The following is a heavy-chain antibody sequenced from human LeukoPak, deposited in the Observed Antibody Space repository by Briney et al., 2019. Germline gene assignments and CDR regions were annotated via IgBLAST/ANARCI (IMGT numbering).Heavy chain of an antibody. Sequence: ASVKVSCKASGYTFTDYYIHWVRQAPGQGLEWVGWINPDSGGTNYAQKFQGRVTMTGDTSISTVYMELSRLRSDDTAVFYCTREARAGNWFDPWGQGTLVTVSS. CDR2: INPDSGGT. CDR1: GYTFTDYY. D-gene: IGHD5-12*01. CDR3: TREARAGNWFDP. V-gene: IGHV1-2*02. J-gene: IGHJ5*02.